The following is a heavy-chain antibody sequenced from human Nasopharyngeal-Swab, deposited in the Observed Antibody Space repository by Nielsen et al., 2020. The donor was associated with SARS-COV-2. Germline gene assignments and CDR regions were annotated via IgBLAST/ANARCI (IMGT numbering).Heavy chain of an antibody. CDR3: ATGRDYGFDI. V-gene: IGHV3-48*02. CDR1: GFTFRTYS. Sequence: GESLKISCSASGFTFRTYSMNWVRQAPGKGLEWVAHITASSSAPNYADFVRGRFTIYRDNARNSLYLQRNTLRNEDTAVFYCATGRDYGFDIWGQGTMVAVSS. J-gene: IGHJ3*02. D-gene: IGHD4/OR15-4a*01. CDR2: ITASSSAP.